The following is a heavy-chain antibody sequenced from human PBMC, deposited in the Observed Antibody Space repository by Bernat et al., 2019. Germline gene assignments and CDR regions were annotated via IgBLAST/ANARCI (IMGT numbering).Heavy chain of an antibody. CDR1: GFTFSSYA. J-gene: IGHJ4*02. CDR3: AGYNWNYGAFDY. CDR2: ISGSGGST. V-gene: IGHV3-23*01. Sequence: EVQLLESGGGLVQPGGSLRLSCAASGFTFSSYAMSWVRQAPGKGLEWVSAISGSGGSTYYADSVKGRFTISRDNSKNTLYLQMNSLRAEDTAVYYCAGYNWNYGAFDYWGQGTLVTVSS. D-gene: IGHD1-7*01.